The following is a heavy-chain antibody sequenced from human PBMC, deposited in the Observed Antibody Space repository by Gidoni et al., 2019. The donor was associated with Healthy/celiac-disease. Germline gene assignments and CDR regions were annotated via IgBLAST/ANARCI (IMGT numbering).Heavy chain of an antibody. CDR3: TSPAVAGTSSGTYAFDI. D-gene: IGHD6-19*01. J-gene: IGHJ3*02. V-gene: IGHV3-49*05. CDR1: GFTFGAYA. CDR2: IRSKAYGGTT. Sequence: EVQLVESGGGLVKPGRSLRLSCKASGFTFGAYAMSWFRQATGKGLECVGFIRSKAYGGTTEYAASVKGRFTISRDDSKSIAYLQMNSLKTEDTAVYYCTSPAVAGTSSGTYAFDIWGQGTMVTVSS.